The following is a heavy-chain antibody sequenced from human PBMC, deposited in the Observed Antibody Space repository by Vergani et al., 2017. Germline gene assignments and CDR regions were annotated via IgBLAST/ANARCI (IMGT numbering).Heavy chain of an antibody. CDR1: GFTFSSYA. CDR3: ARGAPAWD. Sequence: QVQLVESGGGVVQPGRSLRLSCAASGFTFSSYAMHWVRQAPGKGLEWVSVIYSGGSTYYADSVKGRFTSSRDNSKNTLYLKMNSLRAEDTAVYYCARGAPAWDWGQGTLVTVSS. V-gene: IGHV3-NL1*01. CDR2: IYSGGST. J-gene: IGHJ4*02.